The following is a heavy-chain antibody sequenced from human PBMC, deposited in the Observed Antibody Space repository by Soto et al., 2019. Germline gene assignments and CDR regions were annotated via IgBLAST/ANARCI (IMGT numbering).Heavy chain of an antibody. D-gene: IGHD1-26*01. J-gene: IGHJ4*02. Sequence: GGSLRLSCAASGFRFNTFAMTWVRQAPGKGLEWVSIIRGNAGKTFYADSVRGRFTISRDNSNNMLYLDMNNLRPEDTAIYYCARDLTVFNLDTSGHWGGQGALVTVSS. CDR3: ARDLTVFNLDTSGHW. CDR2: IRGNAGKT. V-gene: IGHV3-23*01. CDR1: GFRFNTFA.